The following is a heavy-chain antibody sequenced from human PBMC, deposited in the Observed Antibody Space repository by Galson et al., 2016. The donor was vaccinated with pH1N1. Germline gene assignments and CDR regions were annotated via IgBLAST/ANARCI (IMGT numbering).Heavy chain of an antibody. D-gene: IGHD3-16*01. Sequence: SLRLSCAASGLIFKNFAMHWVRQAPGKGLEWVAFIWMDGTGQKYAGSVKGRFIISRDNSKNTLYLQMNSLGDEDTAIYYCTTDADDPMDVWGIGTTVTVSP. V-gene: IGHV3-33*01. J-gene: IGHJ6*04. CDR1: GLIFKNFA. CDR2: IWMDGTGQ. CDR3: TTDADDPMDV.